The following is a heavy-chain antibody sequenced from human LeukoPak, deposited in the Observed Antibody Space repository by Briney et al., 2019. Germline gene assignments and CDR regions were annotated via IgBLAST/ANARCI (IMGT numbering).Heavy chain of an antibody. J-gene: IGHJ5*02. V-gene: IGHV3-30*02. Sequence: GGSLRLSCAASGFTFSTYGMHWVRQAPGKGLEWVAFIRYDGSNKYYADSVKGRFTISRDNSKNTLYLQMNSLRAEDTAVYYCARDSFFVVVPAASNWFDPWGQGTLVTVSS. CDR3: ARDSFFVVVPAASNWFDP. CDR1: GFTFSTYG. D-gene: IGHD2-2*01. CDR2: IRYDGSNK.